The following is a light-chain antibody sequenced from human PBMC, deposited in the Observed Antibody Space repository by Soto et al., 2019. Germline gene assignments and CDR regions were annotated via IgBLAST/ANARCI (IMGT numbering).Light chain of an antibody. J-gene: IGLJ1*01. Sequence: QSALTQPASVSGSPGQSITISCTGTSNDVGSYNHVSWYQQHPGKAPKLMIYEVIHRPSGVSNRFSGSKSDNTASLTISGLQSEDEADYYCSSFTGSNTVSVFGTAPKAHVL. CDR2: EVI. CDR3: SSFTGSNTVSV. V-gene: IGLV2-14*01. CDR1: SNDVGSYNH.